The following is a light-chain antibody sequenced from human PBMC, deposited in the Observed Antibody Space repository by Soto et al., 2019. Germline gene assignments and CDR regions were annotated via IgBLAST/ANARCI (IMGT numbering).Light chain of an antibody. CDR2: GIS. CDR3: AQYGSSPRT. Sequence: EIVLTQSPGILSLSPGERATLSCRASQTVVSPYVAWYQQKPGQTPRLLIYGISTRAAGSADRFSGSGSGTDFTLTISRLEPEDFAVYYCAQYGSSPRTFGQGTKVDIK. V-gene: IGKV3-20*01. CDR1: QTVVSPY. J-gene: IGKJ1*01.